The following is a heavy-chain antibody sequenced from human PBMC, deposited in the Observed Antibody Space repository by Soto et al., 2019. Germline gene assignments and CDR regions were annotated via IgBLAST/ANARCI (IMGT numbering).Heavy chain of an antibody. CDR3: ARDTPRGGFDY. V-gene: IGHV1-69*08. D-gene: IGHD3-10*01. Sequence: QVQLVQSGAEVKKPGSSVKVSCKASGGTFSSYTISWVRQAPGQGLEWMGRIIPILGIANYAPKFQGRVTITADKSTSTAYLELSSLRSEDTAVYYCARDTPRGGFDYRGQGTLVTVSS. CDR2: IIPILGIA. J-gene: IGHJ4*02. CDR1: GGTFSSYT.